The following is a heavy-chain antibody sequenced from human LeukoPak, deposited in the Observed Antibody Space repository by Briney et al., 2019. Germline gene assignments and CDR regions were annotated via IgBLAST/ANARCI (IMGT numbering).Heavy chain of an antibody. Sequence: GGSLRLSWAASGFTFSNYMMHWVGQPPGKGLVWVSRIKSDGITITYADSVKGRFTISRDNAKNTLYLQMNSLRAEDTAVYYCLRDLNWSLDQWGQGTLVTVS. CDR2: IKSDGITI. V-gene: IGHV3-74*01. J-gene: IGHJ4*02. D-gene: IGHD1-20*01. CDR3: LRDLNWSLDQ. CDR1: GFTFSNYM.